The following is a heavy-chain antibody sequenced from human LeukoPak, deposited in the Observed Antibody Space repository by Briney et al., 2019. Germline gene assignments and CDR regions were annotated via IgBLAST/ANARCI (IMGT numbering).Heavy chain of an antibody. CDR1: GYSFSTYY. V-gene: IGHV5-51*01. CDR2: IYPGDAKT. CDR3: ARPRYFGSGSYYYY. Sequence: GESLKISCRGSGYSFSTYYIGWVRQMPGKGLGWRGIIYPGDAKTTYSPSFQGQVTISADESESTAYLQWSSLKASDTAMYYCARPRYFGSGSYYYYWGQGTLVTVSS. J-gene: IGHJ4*02. D-gene: IGHD3-10*01.